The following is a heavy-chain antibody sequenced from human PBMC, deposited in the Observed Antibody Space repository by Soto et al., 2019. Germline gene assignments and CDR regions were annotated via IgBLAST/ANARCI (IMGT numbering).Heavy chain of an antibody. D-gene: IGHD6-19*01. Sequence: ESGGGVVQPGRSLRLSCAASGFNFSSYGMHWVRQAPGKGLEWVAVISYDGSNKYYADSVKGRFTISRDNSKNTLYLQMNSLRAEDTAVYYCAKDGTSGWPRIYGMDVWGQGTTVTVSS. CDR2: ISYDGSNK. CDR1: GFNFSSYG. V-gene: IGHV3-30*18. CDR3: AKDGTSGWPRIYGMDV. J-gene: IGHJ6*02.